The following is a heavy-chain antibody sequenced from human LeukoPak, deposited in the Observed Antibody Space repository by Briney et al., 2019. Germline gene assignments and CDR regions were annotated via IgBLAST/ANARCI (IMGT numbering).Heavy chain of an antibody. CDR3: ARQAEVVPLVWFGDFQEGFMGAFDI. J-gene: IGHJ3*02. CDR1: GGSISSSSYY. V-gene: IGHV4-39*01. D-gene: IGHD3-10*01. Sequence: KPSETLSLTCTVSGGSISSSSYYWGWIRQPPGKGLEWIGSIYYSGSTYYNPSLKSRLTISVDKSKNQFSLKMMSVTAADTAVFYCARQAEVVPLVWFGDFQEGFMGAFDIWGQGTMVIVSS. CDR2: IYYSGST.